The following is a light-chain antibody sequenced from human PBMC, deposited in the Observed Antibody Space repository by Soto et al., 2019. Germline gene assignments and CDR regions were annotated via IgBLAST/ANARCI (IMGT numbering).Light chain of an antibody. CDR2: KAS. J-gene: IGKJ1*01. CDR1: QSISTY. Sequence: DIPMTQSPSTLSASVGDRVAITCRASQSISTYLAWYQQKTGKAPKLLIYKASSLESGVPSRFSGSGSGAEFTLTISSLQPDDFATYYCQQYNTYSRTFGQGTKVEIK. V-gene: IGKV1-5*03. CDR3: QQYNTYSRT.